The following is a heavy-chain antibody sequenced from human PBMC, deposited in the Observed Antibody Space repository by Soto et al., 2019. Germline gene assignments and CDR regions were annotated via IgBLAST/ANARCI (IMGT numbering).Heavy chain of an antibody. Sequence: PSETLSLTCTVSGGSISSYYWSWIRQPLGKGLEWIGYIYYSGSTNYNPSLKSRVTISVDTSKNQFSLKLSSVTAADTAVYYCAMYSSSPGWFDYWGQGTLVTVSS. CDR1: GGSISSYY. CDR3: AMYSSSPGWFDY. V-gene: IGHV4-59*01. J-gene: IGHJ4*02. CDR2: IYYSGST. D-gene: IGHD6-6*01.